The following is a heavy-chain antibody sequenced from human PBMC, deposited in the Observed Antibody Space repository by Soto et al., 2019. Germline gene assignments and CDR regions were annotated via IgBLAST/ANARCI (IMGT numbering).Heavy chain of an antibody. V-gene: IGHV3-23*01. CDR2: ISGSGGST. Sequence: GGSLRLSCADTGFTFSSYAMSWVRQAPGKGLEWVSSISGSGGSTYYADSVKGRFTISRDNFKNTLSLQMNSLRVEDTALYYCVKAGSSSGSALAWFDPWGQGTLVTVSS. D-gene: IGHD2-15*01. CDR3: VKAGSSSGSALAWFDP. CDR1: GFTFSSYA. J-gene: IGHJ5*02.